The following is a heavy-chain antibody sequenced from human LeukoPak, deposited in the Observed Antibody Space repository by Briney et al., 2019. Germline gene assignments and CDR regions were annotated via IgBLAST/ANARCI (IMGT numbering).Heavy chain of an antibody. D-gene: IGHD4-17*01. CDR1: GGSISSSNW. V-gene: IGHV4-4*02. CDR3: AREYGDYAYWYFDL. Sequence: SGTLSLTCAVSGGSISSSNWWSWVRQPPGKGLEWIGEIYHSGSTNYNPSLKSRVTISVDKSKNQFSLKLSSVAASDTAVYYCAREYGDYAYWYFDLWGRGTLVTVSS. CDR2: IYHSGST. J-gene: IGHJ2*01.